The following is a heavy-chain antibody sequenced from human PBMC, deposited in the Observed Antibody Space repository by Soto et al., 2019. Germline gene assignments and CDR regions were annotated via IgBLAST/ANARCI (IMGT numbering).Heavy chain of an antibody. CDR3: ARDPTSSDWSDYFFDY. CDR2: INSDGSAT. CDR1: GFTFSTYW. V-gene: IGHV3-74*01. D-gene: IGHD3-9*01. Sequence: GGSLRLSCVASGFTFSTYWMHWVRQAPGKGLVWVSRINSDGSATSYADSVKGRLTITRDNAKSTLYLQMNSLRAEDTAVYYCARDPTSSDWSDYFFDYWGQGTLVTVSS. J-gene: IGHJ4*02.